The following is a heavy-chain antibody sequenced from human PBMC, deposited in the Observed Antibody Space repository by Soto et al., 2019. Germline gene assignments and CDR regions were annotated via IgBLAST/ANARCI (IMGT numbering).Heavy chain of an antibody. CDR1: GFTFDDYA. J-gene: IGHJ4*02. CDR3: AKGGPDGFCSVGRCYFDY. V-gene: IGHV3-9*01. Sequence: EVQLVESGGGLVQPGRSLRLSCAASGFTFDDYAMHWVRRAPGKGLEWVSSISWNSNIIGYAASVKGRFTISRDNAKNSLDLQMNSLRPEDTALYYCAKGGPDGFCSVGRCYFDYWGQGTLVTVSS. D-gene: IGHD2-15*01. CDR2: ISWNSNII.